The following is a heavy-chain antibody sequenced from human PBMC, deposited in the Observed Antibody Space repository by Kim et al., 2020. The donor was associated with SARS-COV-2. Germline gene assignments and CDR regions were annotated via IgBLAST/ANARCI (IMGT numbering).Heavy chain of an antibody. CDR1: GYTFTSYG. J-gene: IGHJ4*02. Sequence: ASVKVSCKASGYTFTSYGISWVRRAPGQGLGWRGWIAPTIGTTTYAQKLQGRVTIPTDQSTTTAYMNLRSLESEAPAGFYCAENGGQLGVTRDDYWGRGT. CDR2: IAPTIGTT. V-gene: IGHV1-18*01. CDR3: AENGGQLGVTRDDY. D-gene: IGHD2-8*01.